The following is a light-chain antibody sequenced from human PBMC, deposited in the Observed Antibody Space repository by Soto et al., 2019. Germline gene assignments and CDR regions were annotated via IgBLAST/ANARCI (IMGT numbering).Light chain of an antibody. Sequence: QSVLTQPASVSGSPGQSITISCTGTSSDVGSYNLDSWYQQHPGKAPKLMISEVSKRPSGISDRFSGSKSGSTASLTISGLQAEDEADYYCCSYAGTSTHTVFGGGTQLTVL. CDR2: EVS. CDR3: CSYAGTSTHTV. J-gene: IGLJ7*01. CDR1: SSDVGSYNL. V-gene: IGLV2-23*02.